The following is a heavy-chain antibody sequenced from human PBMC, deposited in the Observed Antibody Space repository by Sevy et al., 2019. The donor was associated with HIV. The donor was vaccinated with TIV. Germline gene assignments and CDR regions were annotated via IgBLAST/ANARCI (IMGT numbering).Heavy chain of an antibody. CDR3: ARGSLTVTHYYYGMDV. J-gene: IGHJ6*02. V-gene: IGHV3-21*01. CDR2: ISSSSSYI. CDR1: GFTFSSYS. Sequence: GGSLRLSCAASGFTFSSYSMNWVRQAPAKGLEWVSSISSSSSYIYYADSVKGQFTISRDNAKNSLYLQMNSLRAEDTAVYYCARGSLTVTHYYYGMDVWGQGTTVTVSS. D-gene: IGHD4-4*01.